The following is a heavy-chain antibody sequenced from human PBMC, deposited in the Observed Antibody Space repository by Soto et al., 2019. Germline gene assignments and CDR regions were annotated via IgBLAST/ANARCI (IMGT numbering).Heavy chain of an antibody. CDR1: GYTFTSYA. D-gene: IGHD4-17*01. J-gene: IGHJ5*02. Sequence: ASGRVSCKACGYTFTSYAMHWVRQAPGQRLEWMGWINAGNGNTKYSQKFQGRVTITRDTSASTAYMELSSLRSEDTAVYYCARASYGYNWFDPWGQGTLVTVSS. V-gene: IGHV1-3*01. CDR2: INAGNGNT. CDR3: ARASYGYNWFDP.